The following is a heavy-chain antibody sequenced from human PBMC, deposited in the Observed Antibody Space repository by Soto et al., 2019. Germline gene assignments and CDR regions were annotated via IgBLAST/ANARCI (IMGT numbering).Heavy chain of an antibody. V-gene: IGHV3-30*18. D-gene: IGHD3-9*01. J-gene: IGHJ3*02. Sequence: QVQLVESGGGVVQPGRSLRLSCAASGFTFSSYGMHWVRQAPGKGLEWVAVISYDGSNKYYADSVKGRFTISRDNSKNTLYLQMTSLRAEDTAVCYCAKVGRGNDILTGYYHVAFDIWGQGTMVTVSS. CDR1: GFTFSSYG. CDR3: AKVGRGNDILTGYYHVAFDI. CDR2: ISYDGSNK.